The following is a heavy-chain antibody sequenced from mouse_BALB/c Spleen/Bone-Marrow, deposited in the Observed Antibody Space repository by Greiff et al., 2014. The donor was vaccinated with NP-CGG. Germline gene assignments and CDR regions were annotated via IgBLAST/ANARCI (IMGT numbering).Heavy chain of an antibody. V-gene: IGHV1S29*02. CDR3: ARGNWDFAY. Sequence: EVQLQQSGPELVRPGASVKISCKASGYTFTDYNIYWVKQSHGKSLEWIGYIYPYSGGTGYNQKFKSKATLTVDNFSTTAYMELRSLTSEDSAVYYCARGNWDFAYWGQGTLVTVST. CDR1: GYTFTDYN. CDR2: IYPYSGGT. J-gene: IGHJ3*01. D-gene: IGHD4-1*01.